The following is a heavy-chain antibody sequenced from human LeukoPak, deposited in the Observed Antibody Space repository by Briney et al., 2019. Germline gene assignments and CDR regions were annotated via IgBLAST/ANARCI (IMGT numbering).Heavy chain of an antibody. Sequence: GGSLRLSCAASGFTFSDYAMSWVRQAPGKGLEWVATFFGVVGNTYYADSVKGRFTISRDNSKNTLYLQMNSLRAEDTAVYYCAKVYRGFTDYFDYWGQGTLVTVSS. CDR1: GFTFSDYA. D-gene: IGHD5-12*01. J-gene: IGHJ4*02. V-gene: IGHV3-23*01. CDR2: FFGVVGNT. CDR3: AKVYRGFTDYFDY.